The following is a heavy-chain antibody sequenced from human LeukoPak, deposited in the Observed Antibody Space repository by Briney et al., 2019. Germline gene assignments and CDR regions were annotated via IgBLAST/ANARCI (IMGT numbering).Heavy chain of an antibody. CDR2: IIPIFGTA. V-gene: IGHV1-69*05. D-gene: IGHD6-13*01. CDR1: GGTFSSYA. Sequence: ASVKVSCKASGGTFSSYAISWVRQAPGQGLEWMGGIIPIFGTANYAQKLQGRVTMTTDTSTSTAYMELRSLRSDDTAVYYCARDSSSWYPTDYWGQGTLVTVSS. J-gene: IGHJ4*02. CDR3: ARDSSSWYPTDY.